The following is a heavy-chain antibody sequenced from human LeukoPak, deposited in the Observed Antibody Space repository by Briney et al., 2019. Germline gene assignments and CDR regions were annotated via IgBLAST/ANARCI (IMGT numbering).Heavy chain of an antibody. CDR2: IKGDGSEK. J-gene: IGHJ4*02. CDR3: AADPYSGVFNY. V-gene: IGHV3-7*01. CDR1: GFTFSSYW. Sequence: GGSLRLSCAASGFTFSSYWMSWARQAPGKGMEWVAHIKGDGSEKYYVDSVKGRFTISRDNAKNSLDLQMNSLRAEDAAVYYCAADPYSGVFNYWGQGTLVTVSS. D-gene: IGHD2-21*01.